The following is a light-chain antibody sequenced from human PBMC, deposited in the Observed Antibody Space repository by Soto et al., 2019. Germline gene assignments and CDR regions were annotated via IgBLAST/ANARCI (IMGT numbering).Light chain of an antibody. J-gene: IGKJ1*01. CDR3: QQYGNTPWT. Sequence: EIVLTQSPGTLSLSPGERATLSCRASQSVSSSYLAWYQQRPGQAPRLLIYGASSRATGIPDRFSGSGSGRAFTLTISRLEPEDAAVYYCQQYGNTPWTFRQGTKAEIK. V-gene: IGKV3-20*01. CDR2: GAS. CDR1: QSVSSSY.